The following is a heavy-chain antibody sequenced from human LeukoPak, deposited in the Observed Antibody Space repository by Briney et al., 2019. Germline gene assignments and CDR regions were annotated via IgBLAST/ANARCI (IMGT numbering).Heavy chain of an antibody. CDR3: ARYSGNTQTFDY. CDR2: IYYSGST. D-gene: IGHD6-19*01. Sequence: SETLYLTCTVSGGSISSYYWSWIRQPPGKGLEWIGYIYYSGSTNYNPSLKSRVTISVDTSKNQFSLKLSSVTAADTAVYYCARYSGNTQTFDYWGQGTLVTVSS. J-gene: IGHJ4*02. V-gene: IGHV4-59*01. CDR1: GGSISSYY.